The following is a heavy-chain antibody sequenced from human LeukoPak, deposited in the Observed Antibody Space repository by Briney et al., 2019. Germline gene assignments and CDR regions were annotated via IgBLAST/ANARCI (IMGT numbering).Heavy chain of an antibody. CDR1: GFTVSSNE. D-gene: IGHD6-19*01. CDR2: ISGGST. Sequence: GGSLRLSCAASGFTVSSNEMSWVRQAPGKGLEWVSSISGGSTYYADSVKGRFTISRDNSKNTLYLQMNSLRAEDTAVYYCARRSGIAVAGAFDYWGQGTLVTVSS. CDR3: ARRSGIAVAGAFDY. J-gene: IGHJ4*02. V-gene: IGHV3-38*03.